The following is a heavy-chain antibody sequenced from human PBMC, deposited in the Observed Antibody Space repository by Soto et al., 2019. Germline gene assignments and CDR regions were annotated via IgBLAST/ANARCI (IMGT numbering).Heavy chain of an antibody. Sequence: QVQLQESGPGLVKPSGTLSLTCDVSGGVVSSINWWSWVRQPPGKTLEWIGEVFHSGTTNYNPSLTSQVTRSVDKAKYQLSLKLSSVTAADTAVYYWAEGGGTYSTSYGMDVWGQGTTVIVSS. V-gene: IGHV4-4*02. CDR3: AEGGGTYSTSYGMDV. J-gene: IGHJ6*02. CDR1: GGVVSSINW. D-gene: IGHD5-18*01. CDR2: VFHSGTT.